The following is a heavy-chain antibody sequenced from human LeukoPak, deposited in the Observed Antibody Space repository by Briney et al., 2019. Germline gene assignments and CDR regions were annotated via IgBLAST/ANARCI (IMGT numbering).Heavy chain of an antibody. D-gene: IGHD6-19*01. CDR3: AKSAAVAVGGYYFDY. CDR2: ISGSGGST. J-gene: IGHJ4*02. V-gene: IGHV3-23*01. Sequence: GGSLRLSCATSGFPFSTYSMNWVRQAPGKGLEWVSAISGSGGSTYYADSVKGRFTISRDNSKNTLYLQMNSLRAEDTAVYYCAKSAAVAVGGYYFDYWGQGTLVTVSS. CDR1: GFPFSTYS.